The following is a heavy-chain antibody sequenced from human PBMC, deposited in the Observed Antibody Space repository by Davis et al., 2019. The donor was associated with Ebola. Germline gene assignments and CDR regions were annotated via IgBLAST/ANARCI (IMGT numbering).Heavy chain of an antibody. V-gene: IGHV3-21*01. CDR1: GFTFSSYS. J-gene: IGHJ6*02. Sequence: GGSLRLSCAASGFTFSSYSMNWVRQAPGKGLEWVSSISSSSSYIYYADSVKGRFTISRDNAKNSLYLQLNSLRADDTGVYYCAKDRGYDFWSGRRGLDVWGQGTTVTVSS. CDR3: AKDRGYDFWSGRRGLDV. CDR2: ISSSSSYI. D-gene: IGHD3-3*01.